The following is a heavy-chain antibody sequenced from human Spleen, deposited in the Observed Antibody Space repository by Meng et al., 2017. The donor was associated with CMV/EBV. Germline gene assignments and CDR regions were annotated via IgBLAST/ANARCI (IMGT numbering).Heavy chain of an antibody. CDR3: ATPLAITIFGGDKGGVVY. CDR2: ISSSSSYI. V-gene: IGHV3-21*01. CDR1: GFTFSSYS. Sequence: GGSLRLSCAASGFTFSSYSMNWVRRAPGKGLEWVSSISSSSSYIYYADSVKGRFTISRDNAKNSLYLQMNSLRAEDTAVYYCATPLAITIFGGDKGGVVYWGQGTLVTVSS. J-gene: IGHJ4*02. D-gene: IGHD3-3*01.